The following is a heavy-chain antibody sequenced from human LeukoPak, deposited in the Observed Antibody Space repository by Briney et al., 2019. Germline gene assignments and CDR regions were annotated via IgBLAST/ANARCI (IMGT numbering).Heavy chain of an antibody. CDR3: ARAIVGATKYYYYYMDV. D-gene: IGHD1-26*01. J-gene: IGHJ6*03. CDR2: IIPIFGTA. V-gene: IGHV1-69*01. Sequence: SVKVSCKASGGTFSSYAISWVRQAPGQGLEWMGGIIPIFGTANYAQKFQGRVTITADESTSTAYMELSSLRSEDTAVYYRARAIVGATKYYYYYMDVWGKGTTVTVSS. CDR1: GGTFSSYA.